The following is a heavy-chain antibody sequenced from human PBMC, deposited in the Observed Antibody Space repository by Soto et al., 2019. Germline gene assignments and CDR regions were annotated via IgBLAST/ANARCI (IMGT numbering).Heavy chain of an antibody. CDR3: AKGGRQWLVTSDFNY. D-gene: IGHD6-19*01. CDR1: GFTFSDYA. CDR2: VSHDGRNT. V-gene: IGHV3-30*18. J-gene: IGHJ4*02. Sequence: VQLVESGGGVVQPGRSLRLSCAASGFTFSDYAMHWVRQAPGKGLEWVAGVSHDGRNTHYADSVQGRFTISRDSSKNTVSLEMTSLRAEDTAFYYCAKGGRQWLVTSDFNYWGQGALVTVSS.